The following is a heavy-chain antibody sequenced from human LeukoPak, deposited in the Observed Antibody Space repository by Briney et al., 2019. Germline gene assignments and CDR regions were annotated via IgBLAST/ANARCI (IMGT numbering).Heavy chain of an antibody. D-gene: IGHD2-2*01. CDR2: VTSNNYI. Sequence: GGSLRLSCAASGFTFSSYSMNWVRQAPGKGLEWVSSVTSNNYIFYADSMKGRFTISRDNAKNSVFLQMNSLRANDTAVYYCARHPYCSSTTCYGIDYWGQGTLVAVSS. CDR3: ARHPYCSSTTCYGIDY. J-gene: IGHJ4*02. CDR1: GFTFSSYS. V-gene: IGHV3-21*01.